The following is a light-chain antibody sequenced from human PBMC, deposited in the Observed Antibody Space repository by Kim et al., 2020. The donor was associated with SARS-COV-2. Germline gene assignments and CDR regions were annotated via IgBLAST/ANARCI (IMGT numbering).Light chain of an antibody. J-gene: IGKJ4*01. CDR3: HQRSSWPLT. Sequence: EFVLTQSPATLSLSPGERATLSCRASQSVSSYLAWYQHKPGQAPRLLIYDASNRATDIPARFSGSGSGTDFTLTISSLEPEDFAVYYCHQRSSWPLTFGGGTKVDIK. CDR1: QSVSSY. CDR2: DAS. V-gene: IGKV3-11*01.